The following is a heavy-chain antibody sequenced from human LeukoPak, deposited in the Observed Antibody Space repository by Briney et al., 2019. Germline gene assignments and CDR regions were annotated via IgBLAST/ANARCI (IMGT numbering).Heavy chain of an antibody. CDR1: GFTFSSYS. CDR3: ARDSLPARRVPASLDV. CDR2: ISSSSSYI. Sequence: GGSLRLSCAASGFTFSSYSMNWVRQAPGKGLEWVSSISSSSSYIYYADSVKGRFTISRDNAKNPPYLQMNSLRAEDTAVYYCARDSLPARRVPASLDVWGKGTTVTVSS. D-gene: IGHD2-2*01. J-gene: IGHJ6*04. V-gene: IGHV3-21*01.